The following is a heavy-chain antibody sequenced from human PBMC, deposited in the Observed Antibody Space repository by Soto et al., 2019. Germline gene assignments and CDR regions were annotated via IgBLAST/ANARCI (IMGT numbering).Heavy chain of an antibody. Sequence: VKVFYKAPRRTLRGYGVGCGRHGTGQGLEWIGGVVPIFDTTNYAQKFQGRVTITADESTSTAYMELTSLRSEDTAVYFCARDRVGHNESYFAYRGQGTLVTVSP. CDR3: ARDRVGHNESYFAY. D-gene: IGHD1-26*01. V-gene: IGHV1-69*13. J-gene: IGHJ4*02. CDR1: RRTLRGYG. CDR2: VVPIFDTT.